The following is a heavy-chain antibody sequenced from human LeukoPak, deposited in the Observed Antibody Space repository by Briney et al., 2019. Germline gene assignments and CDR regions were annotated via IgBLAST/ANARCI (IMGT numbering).Heavy chain of an antibody. Sequence: PGGSLRLSCAASGFTFSSYWMTWVRQAPGKGLEWVANIKQDGSEKYYVDSVKGRFTISRDNAKNSLSLQMNSLRAEDTAVYYCARVGYFDWGRDDVFDIWGQGTMVTVSS. CDR2: IKQDGSEK. D-gene: IGHD3-9*01. J-gene: IGHJ3*02. V-gene: IGHV3-7*01. CDR1: GFTFSSYW. CDR3: ARVGYFDWGRDDVFDI.